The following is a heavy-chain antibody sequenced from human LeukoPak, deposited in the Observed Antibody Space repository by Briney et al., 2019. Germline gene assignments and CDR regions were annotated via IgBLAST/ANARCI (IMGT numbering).Heavy chain of an antibody. D-gene: IGHD3-22*01. Sequence: GGSLRLSCAASGFTFSNYGMHWVRQAPGKGLEWVSVISFDGSAKYYADSVKGRFTMSRDNSKNTLYLQMNSLRAEDTAVYYCAKVPGSGYYSGDYYYYGMDVWGQGTTVTVSS. J-gene: IGHJ6*02. CDR1: GFTFSNYG. V-gene: IGHV3-30*18. CDR3: AKVPGSGYYSGDYYYYGMDV. CDR2: ISFDGSAK.